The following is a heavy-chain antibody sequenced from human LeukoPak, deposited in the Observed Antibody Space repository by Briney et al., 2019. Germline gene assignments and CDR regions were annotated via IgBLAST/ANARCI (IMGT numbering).Heavy chain of an antibody. V-gene: IGHV3-53*01. D-gene: IGHD3-10*01. CDR3: ARENNFGSGMDV. CDR1: GFTVSSNS. CDR2: IYSGGST. J-gene: IGHJ6*02. Sequence: GGSLRLSCAASGFTVSSNSMNWVRQAPGKGLQWVSVIYSGGSTYYADSVKGRFTIYRDNSKNTLYRQMNSLRAEDTAVYYCARENNFGSGMDVWGQGTTVTVSS.